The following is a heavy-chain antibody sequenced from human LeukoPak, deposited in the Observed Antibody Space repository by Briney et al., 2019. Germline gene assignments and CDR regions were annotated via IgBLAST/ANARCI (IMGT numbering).Heavy chain of an antibody. D-gene: IGHD6-19*01. CDR2: INAGNGNT. CDR1: GYTFTSYA. J-gene: IGHJ4*02. Sequence: ASVKVSCKASGYTFTSYAMHWVRQAPGQRLEWMGWINAGNGNTKYSQKFQGRVTITRDTSASTAYMELSSLRSEDTAVYYCARKEGPSGWYPSLGYWGQGTLVTVSS. V-gene: IGHV1-3*01. CDR3: ARKEGPSGWYPSLGY.